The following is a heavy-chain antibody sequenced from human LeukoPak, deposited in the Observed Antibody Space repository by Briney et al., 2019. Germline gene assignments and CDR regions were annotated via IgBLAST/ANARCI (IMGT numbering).Heavy chain of an antibody. Sequence: GASVKVSSKASGGTFISYAISWVRQAPGQGLEWRGGIIPIFGTANYAQKFQGRVTITADESTSTAYMELSSLISEDTAVYYCARVGSYYHAHFDYWGQGTLVTVSS. V-gene: IGHV1-69*13. D-gene: IGHD1-26*01. CDR3: ARVGSYYHAHFDY. J-gene: IGHJ4*02. CDR1: GGTFISYA. CDR2: IIPIFGTA.